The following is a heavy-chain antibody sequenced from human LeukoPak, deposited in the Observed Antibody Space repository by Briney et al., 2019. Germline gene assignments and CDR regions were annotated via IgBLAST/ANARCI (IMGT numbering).Heavy chain of an antibody. CDR1: EFTLSNAW. CDR2: IKTKTDGGTT. V-gene: IGHV3-15*01. CDR3: AKSASGWYLYYYYYMDV. Sequence: PGGSLRLSCAASEFTLSNAWMSWVRQAPGKGLEWVGRIKTKTDGGTTDYAAPVKGRFTISRDNSKNTLYLQMNSLRAEDTAVYYCAKSASGWYLYYYYYMDVWGKGTTVTVSS. D-gene: IGHD6-19*01. J-gene: IGHJ6*03.